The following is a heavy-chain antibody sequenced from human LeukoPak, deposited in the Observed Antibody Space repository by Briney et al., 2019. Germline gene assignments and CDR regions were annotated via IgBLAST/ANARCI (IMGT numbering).Heavy chain of an antibody. J-gene: IGHJ4*02. Sequence: GGSLRLSCAASGFTFSNAWMSWVRQAPGKGLEWVGRIKSKTDGGTTDYAAPVKGRFTISRDDSKNTLYLQMNSLKTEDTAVYYCTTHLVWGTVTTPNSYYFDYWGQGTLVTVSS. CDR2: IKSKTDGGTT. V-gene: IGHV3-15*01. D-gene: IGHD4-11*01. CDR3: TTHLVWGTVTTPNSYYFDY. CDR1: GFTFSNAW.